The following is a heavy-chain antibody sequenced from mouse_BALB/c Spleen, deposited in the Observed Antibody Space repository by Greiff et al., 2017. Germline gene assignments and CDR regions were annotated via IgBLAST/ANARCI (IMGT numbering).Heavy chain of an antibody. CDR1: GYSITSDYA. CDR3: ARSFITTVVNYAMDY. V-gene: IGHV3-2*02. J-gene: IGHJ4*01. CDR2: ISYSGST. D-gene: IGHD1-1*01. Sequence: EVKLMESGPGLVKPSQSLSLTCTVTGYSITSDYAWNWIRQFPGNKLEWMGYISYSGSTSYNPSLKSRISITRDTSKNQFFLQLNSVTTEDTATYYCARSFITTVVNYAMDYWGQGTSVTVSS.